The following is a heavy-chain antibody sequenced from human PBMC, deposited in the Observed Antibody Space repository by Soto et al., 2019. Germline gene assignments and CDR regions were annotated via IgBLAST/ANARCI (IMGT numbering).Heavy chain of an antibody. D-gene: IGHD2-21*02. J-gene: IGHJ4*02. V-gene: IGHV1-46*01. CDR1: GDTFTDYY. CDR2: VNPSGGHT. CDR3: ARGGQVVVVTAALDY. Sequence: QVQLMQSGAEVKKPGASVKVSCKASGDTFTDYYIHWVRQAPGQGLEWMGTVNPSGGHTTYAQHFLGRVTMTRHTSPSTLYMELTSLTSDVTAIYYCARGGQVVVVTAALDYWGQGTLVTVSS.